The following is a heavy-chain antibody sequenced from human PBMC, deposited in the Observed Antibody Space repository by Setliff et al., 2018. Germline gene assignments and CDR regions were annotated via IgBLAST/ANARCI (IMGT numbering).Heavy chain of an antibody. CDR3: VREGVDRRSSTDYRYYMDV. D-gene: IGHD6-6*01. V-gene: IGHV1-2*02. J-gene: IGHJ6*03. CDR2: INPDNGGT. CDR1: GSTFTSYY. Sequence: ASVKVSCKASGSTFTSYYTHWVRQAPGQGLEWMGWINPDNGGTNYAQKFQGRVTLTRDTSISTAFMQLSSLRSDDTAVYYCVREGVDRRSSTDYRYYMDVWGKGTTVTVSS.